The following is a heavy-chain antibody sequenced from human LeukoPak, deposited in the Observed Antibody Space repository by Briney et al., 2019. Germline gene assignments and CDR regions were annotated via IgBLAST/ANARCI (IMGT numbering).Heavy chain of an antibody. D-gene: IGHD3-22*01. CDR1: GDTFTSYY. CDR2: INPNGAST. CDR3: GRGRNYYDSSDYYEGNAFDI. J-gene: IGHJ3*02. V-gene: IGHV1-46*01. Sequence: ASVKVSCKASGDTFTSYYMHWVRQAPGQGLEWMGIINPNGASTIYEQEFKGRVTMTRDMSTSTDYMELSSQRSEDTAVYYCGRGRNYYDSSDYYEGNAFDIWGQGTMVTVSS.